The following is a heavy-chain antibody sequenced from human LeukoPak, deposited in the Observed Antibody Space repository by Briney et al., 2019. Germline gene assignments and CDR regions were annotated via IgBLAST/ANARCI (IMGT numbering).Heavy chain of an antibody. CDR2: ISGSGGST. D-gene: IGHD2-2*01. CDR1: GFTFSSYG. Sequence: GGSLRLSCAASGFTFSSYGMSWVRQAPGKGLEWVSAISGSGGSTYYADSVKGRFTISRDNSKNTLYLQMNSLRAEDTAVYYCAKRSRYCSSTSCSYYFDYWGQGTLVTVSS. CDR3: AKRSRYCSSTSCSYYFDY. J-gene: IGHJ4*02. V-gene: IGHV3-23*01.